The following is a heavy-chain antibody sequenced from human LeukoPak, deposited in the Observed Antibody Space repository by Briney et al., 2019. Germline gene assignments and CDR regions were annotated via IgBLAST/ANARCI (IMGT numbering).Heavy chain of an antibody. J-gene: IGHJ3*01. CDR2: IKEDGSEK. V-gene: IGHV3-7*03. Sequence: GGSLRLSCAASGFTFSNYWMTWVRQAPGTGLEWVANIKEDGSEKYYVDSVKGRFTISRDNAKNSLYLQMNSLRAEDTAIYYCANEYSKGDVWGQGTTVTVSS. CDR3: ANEYSKGDV. CDR1: GFTFSNYW. D-gene: IGHD4-11*01.